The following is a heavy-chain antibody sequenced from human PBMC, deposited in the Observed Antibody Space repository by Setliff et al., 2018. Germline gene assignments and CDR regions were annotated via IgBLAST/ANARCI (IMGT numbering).Heavy chain of an antibody. J-gene: IGHJ3*02. D-gene: IGHD2-2*01. CDR2: IYYSGST. V-gene: IGHV4-30-4*08. Sequence: PSETLSLTCTVSGGSISSGDYYWSWIRQPPGMGLEWIGYIYYSGSTYYNPSLKSRVTISVDTSKNQFSLKLSSVTAADTAVYYCARAHSDIVVVPAAMRDAFDIWGQGTMVTVSS. CDR1: GGSISSGDYY. CDR3: ARAHSDIVVVPAAMRDAFDI.